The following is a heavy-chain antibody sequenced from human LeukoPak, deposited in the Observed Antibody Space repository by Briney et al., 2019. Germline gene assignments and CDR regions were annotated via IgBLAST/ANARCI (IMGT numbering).Heavy chain of an antibody. CDR1: GYTFTSNY. CDR2: IYPRDGST. CDR3: ARDTLPWGGGEFDY. J-gene: IGHJ4*02. Sequence: ASVKVSCKASGYTFTSNYIHWVRQAPGQGLEWMGMIYPRDGSTSYAQKFQGRVTVTRDTSTSTVHMELSSLRSEDTAVYYCARDTLPWGGGEFDYWGQGTLVTVSS. V-gene: IGHV1-46*01. D-gene: IGHD2-21*01.